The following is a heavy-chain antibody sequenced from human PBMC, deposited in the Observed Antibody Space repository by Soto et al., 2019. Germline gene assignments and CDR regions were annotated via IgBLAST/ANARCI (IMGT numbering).Heavy chain of an antibody. D-gene: IGHD1-26*01. CDR3: ARGERYFCGSRWAHY. V-gene: IGHV4-34*01. Sequence: QVQLQQWGAGLLKPSETLSLTCAVYGGSLIDYYWSWIRQPPGKGLEWIGEIHHIGSTNSNPSLKSRVTMSVDTSKDQFSLKLSSVTAADTAIYYCARGERYFCGSRWAHYWGQGTLVTVAA. CDR2: IHHIGST. CDR1: GGSLIDYY. J-gene: IGHJ4*02.